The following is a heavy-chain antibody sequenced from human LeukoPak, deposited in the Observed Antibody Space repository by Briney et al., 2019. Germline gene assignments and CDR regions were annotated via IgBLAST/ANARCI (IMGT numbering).Heavy chain of an antibody. J-gene: IGHJ4*02. CDR1: GCSFSNYD. CDR3: ARGGYYDILTGYSALEH. D-gene: IGHD3-9*01. V-gene: IGHV3-13*01. CDR2: IGIAGDT. Sequence: GGSLRLSCAVSGCSFSNYDMHWIRQPPGKGLEWASAIGIAGDTYYPGSVKGRFTIFRENAKNSLYLQMNSLRAGDTAVYYCARGGYYDILTGYSALEHWGQGTLVTVSS.